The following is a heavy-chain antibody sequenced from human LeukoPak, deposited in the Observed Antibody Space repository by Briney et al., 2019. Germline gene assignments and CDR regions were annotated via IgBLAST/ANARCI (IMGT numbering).Heavy chain of an antibody. CDR3: AKGQGGSYLNYYYYYMDV. CDR1: GFTFSSYA. D-gene: IGHD1-26*01. Sequence: GGSLRLSCAASGFTFSSYAMSWVRQAPGKGLEWVSAISGSGGSTYYADSVKGRFTISRGNSKNTLYLQMNSLRAEDTAVYYCAKGQGGSYLNYYYYYMDVWGKGTTVTVSS. J-gene: IGHJ6*03. V-gene: IGHV3-23*01. CDR2: ISGSGGST.